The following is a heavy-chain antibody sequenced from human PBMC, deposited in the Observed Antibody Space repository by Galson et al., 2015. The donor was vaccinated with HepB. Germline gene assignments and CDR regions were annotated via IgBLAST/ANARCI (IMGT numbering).Heavy chain of an antibody. V-gene: IGHV3-23*01. Sequence: SLRLSCAASGFTFSSYAMSWVRQAPGKGLEWVSAISGSGGSTYYADSVKGRFTISRDNSKNTLYLQMNSLRAEDTAVYYCAKGRYDRMYYFDYWGQGTLVTVSS. CDR3: AKGRYDRMYYFDY. CDR2: ISGSGGST. J-gene: IGHJ4*02. CDR1: GFTFSSYA. D-gene: IGHD3-22*01.